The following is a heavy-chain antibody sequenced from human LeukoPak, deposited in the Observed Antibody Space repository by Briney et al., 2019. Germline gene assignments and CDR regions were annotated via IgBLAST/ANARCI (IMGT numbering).Heavy chain of an antibody. Sequence: ASVKVSCKASGYTFTSYDINWVRQATGQGLEWMGWMNPNSGNTGYAQKFQGRVTITRNTSISTAYMELSSLRSEDTAVYYCARVRNYYYDSSGGAFDIWGQGTMVTVSS. CDR2: MNPNSGNT. D-gene: IGHD3-22*01. CDR1: GYTFTSYD. J-gene: IGHJ3*02. CDR3: ARVRNYYYDSSGGAFDI. V-gene: IGHV1-8*03.